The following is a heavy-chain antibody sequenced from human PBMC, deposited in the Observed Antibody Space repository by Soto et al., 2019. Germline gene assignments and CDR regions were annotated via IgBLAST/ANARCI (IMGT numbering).Heavy chain of an antibody. CDR2: IYYSGST. CDR1: GGSISSYY. D-gene: IGHD3-10*01. V-gene: IGHV4-59*08. J-gene: IGHJ5*02. Sequence: PSETLSLTCTVSGGSISSYYWSWIRQPPGKGLEWIGYIYYSGSTNYNPSLKSRVTISVDTSKNQFSLRLSSVTAADTAVYYCARHFLVRGSPSWFDPWGQGTLVTVSS. CDR3: ARHFLVRGSPSWFDP.